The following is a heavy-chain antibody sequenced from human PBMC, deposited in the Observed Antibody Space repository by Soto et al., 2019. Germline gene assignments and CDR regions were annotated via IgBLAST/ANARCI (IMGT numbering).Heavy chain of an antibody. J-gene: IGHJ5*02. CDR3: ARHLGTYSGTSLGWFDP. V-gene: IGHV1-58*01. Sequence: GASVKVSCKASGVTFTTSAVQWVRQARGQRLEWIGWIVVGTGNIKYAQKFQGRVTITWDMSTTTSYMDLGSLRSADTAVYYCARHLGTYSGTSLGWFDPWGQGTPVTVSS. CDR1: GVTFTTSA. D-gene: IGHD1-26*01. CDR2: IVVGTGNI.